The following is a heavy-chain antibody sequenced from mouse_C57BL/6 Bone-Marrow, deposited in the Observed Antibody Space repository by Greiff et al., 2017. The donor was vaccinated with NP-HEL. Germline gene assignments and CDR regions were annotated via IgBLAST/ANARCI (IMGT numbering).Heavy chain of an antibody. V-gene: IGHV2-9-1*01. CDR3: ARNFLTAWFAY. CDR1: GFSLTSYA. Sequence: VMLVESGPGLVAPSQSLSITCTVSGFSLTSYAISWVRQPPGKGLEWLGVIWPGGGTNYYSAHKSSLSISKDNSKGQAFLKMNSLQTDDTARYYCARNFLTAWFAYWGQGTLVTVSA. CDR2: IWPGGGT. J-gene: IGHJ3*01. D-gene: IGHD4-1*01.